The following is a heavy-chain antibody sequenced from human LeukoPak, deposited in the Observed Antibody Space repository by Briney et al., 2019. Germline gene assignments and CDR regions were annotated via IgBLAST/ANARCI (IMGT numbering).Heavy chain of an antibody. J-gene: IGHJ4*02. V-gene: IGHV1-18*01. CDR1: GYTFSIYG. CDR2: ISAYNGKT. Sequence: ASVKVSCKASGYTFSIYGISWVRQAPGQGLEWMAWISAYNGKTNFARKFRGRVTMTTDTSTSTAYMELRSLRSDDTAIYYCARDRNPYYDGSGYGYCWGQGTLVTVSS. D-gene: IGHD3-22*01. CDR3: ARDRNPYYDGSGYGYC.